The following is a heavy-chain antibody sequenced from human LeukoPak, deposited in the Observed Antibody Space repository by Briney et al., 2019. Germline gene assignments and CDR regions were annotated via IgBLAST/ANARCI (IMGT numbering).Heavy chain of an antibody. V-gene: IGHV4-39*01. Sequence: SETLSLTYSVYGVSFSVYYWVWIRQPPGKRLEWFGSIYYSGSTYYNPSLKSRVTISVDTSKNQFSLKLSSVTAADTAIYYCARQYYSASGSSHVGVYDFWGQGTLVTVSS. CDR3: ARQYYSASGSSHVGVYDF. D-gene: IGHD3-10*01. CDR1: GVSFSVYY. CDR2: IYYSGST. J-gene: IGHJ4*02.